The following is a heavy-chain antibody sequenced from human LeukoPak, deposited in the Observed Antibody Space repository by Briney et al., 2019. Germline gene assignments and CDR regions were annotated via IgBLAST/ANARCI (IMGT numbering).Heavy chain of an antibody. CDR1: GFTFDDYA. D-gene: IGHD6-19*01. V-gene: IGHV3-9*01. Sequence: PGGSLRLSCAASGFTFDDYAMHWVQQAPGKGLEWVSGISWNSGSIGYADSVKGRFTISRDNAKNSLYLQMNSLRAEDTALYYCAKDPGSGAAPNWFDPWGQGTLVTVSS. CDR2: ISWNSGSI. CDR3: AKDPGSGAAPNWFDP. J-gene: IGHJ5*02.